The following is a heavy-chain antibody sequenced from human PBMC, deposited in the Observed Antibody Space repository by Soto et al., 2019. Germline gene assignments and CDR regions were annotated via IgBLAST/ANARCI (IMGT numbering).Heavy chain of an antibody. D-gene: IGHD6-13*01. CDR2: IYYSGST. CDR3: ARHPLYGSSWYVRPYYYYYGMDV. Sequence: SETLYLTCTVPGCSISSSSYYWAWIRQPPGKGLEWIGSIYYSGSTYYNPSLKSRVTISVDTSKNQFSLKLSSVTAADTAVYYCARHPLYGSSWYVRPYYYYYGMDVWGQGTTVT. V-gene: IGHV4-39*01. CDR1: GCSISSSSYY. J-gene: IGHJ6*02.